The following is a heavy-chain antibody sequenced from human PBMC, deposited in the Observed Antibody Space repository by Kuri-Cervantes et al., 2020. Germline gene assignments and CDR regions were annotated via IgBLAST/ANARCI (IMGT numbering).Heavy chain of an antibody. CDR2: IRSKAYGGTT. Sequence: GGSLRLSCAASGFTFSSYWMSWVRQAPGKGLEWVGFIRSKAYGGTTEYAASVKGRFTISRDDSKSIAYLQMNSLKTEYTAVYYCTRHAVVVDAIVFDYWGQGTLVTVSS. D-gene: IGHD2-15*01. V-gene: IGHV3-49*04. CDR1: GFTFSSYW. J-gene: IGHJ4*02. CDR3: TRHAVVVDAIVFDY.